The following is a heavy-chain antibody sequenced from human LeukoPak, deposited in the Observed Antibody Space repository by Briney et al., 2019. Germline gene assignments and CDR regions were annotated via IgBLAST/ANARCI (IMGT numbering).Heavy chain of an antibody. Sequence: SGGSLRLSCAASGFIFSSYGMSWVRQAPGKGLEWVSGISGSGSSTYYADSVKGRFTISRDNSKNTLYLQMSSLRAEDTAVYYCANVQGMATFDFDYWGQGTLVTVSS. V-gene: IGHV3-23*01. CDR3: ANVQGMATFDFDY. D-gene: IGHD5-24*01. J-gene: IGHJ4*02. CDR1: GFIFSSYG. CDR2: ISGSGSST.